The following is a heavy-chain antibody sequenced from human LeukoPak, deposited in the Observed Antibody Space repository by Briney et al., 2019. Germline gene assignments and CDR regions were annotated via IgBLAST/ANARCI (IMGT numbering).Heavy chain of an antibody. CDR2: IKQDGSEK. CDR1: GLTFSSYW. J-gene: IGHJ4*02. CDR3: ARYLDFWSGYGIFEYYFDY. V-gene: IGHV3-7*01. Sequence: PGGSLRLSCAASGLTFSSYWMSWVRQAPGKGLEWVANIKQDGSEKYYVDSVKGRFTISRDNAKNSLYLQMNSLRAEDTAVYYCARYLDFWSGYGIFEYYFDYWGQGTLVTVSS. D-gene: IGHD3-3*02.